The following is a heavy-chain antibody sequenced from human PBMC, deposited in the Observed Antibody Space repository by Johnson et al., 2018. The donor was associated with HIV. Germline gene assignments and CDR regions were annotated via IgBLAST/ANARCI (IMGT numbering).Heavy chain of an antibody. CDR1: GFTVSTKY. CDR3: ARGSGVLTGGDSDAFDI. D-gene: IGHD4-17*01. J-gene: IGHJ3*02. V-gene: IGHV3-66*01. CDR2: IYSGGST. Sequence: VESGGGLVQPGGSQRLSCAASGFTVSTKYMTWVRQAPGKGLECVSVIYSGGSTYYADSVKGRFTISRDNSKNTLYLQMNSLRAEDTAVYYCARGSGVLTGGDSDAFDIWGQGTMVTVSS.